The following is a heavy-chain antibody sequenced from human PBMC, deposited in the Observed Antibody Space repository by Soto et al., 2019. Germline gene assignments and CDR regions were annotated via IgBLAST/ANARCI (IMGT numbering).Heavy chain of an antibody. Sequence: QLQLQESGPGLVKPSETLSLTCTVSGGSISGLTYNWGWIRQPPGQGLQWIGSIYYSGSPYYNPSLKGRVTLSVDTSKNQFSLRLTSVTAADTALYYCARHTMKTVTTFDCWGQGALVTVSS. D-gene: IGHD4-17*01. CDR2: IYYSGSP. CDR1: GGSISGLTYN. V-gene: IGHV4-39*01. CDR3: ARHTMKTVTTFDC. J-gene: IGHJ4*02.